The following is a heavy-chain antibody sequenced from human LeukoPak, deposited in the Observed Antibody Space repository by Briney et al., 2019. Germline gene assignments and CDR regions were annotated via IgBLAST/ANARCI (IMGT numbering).Heavy chain of an antibody. CDR3: ARDRRWLQSEGLDY. V-gene: IGHV3-33*01. CDR1: GFTFSSYG. Sequence: GRSLRLSCAASGFTFSSYGMHWVRQAPGKGLEWVAVIWYDGTKKYYADSVKGRFTISRDNSKNKMYLQMNSLRAEDTAVYYCARDRRWLQSEGLDYWGQGTLVTVSS. J-gene: IGHJ4*02. CDR2: IWYDGTKK. D-gene: IGHD5-24*01.